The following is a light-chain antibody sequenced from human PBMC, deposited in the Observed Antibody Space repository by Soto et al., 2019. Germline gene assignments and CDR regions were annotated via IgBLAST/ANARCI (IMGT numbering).Light chain of an antibody. Sequence: EIVLTQSPGTLSLSPGERATLSCRASQSVSSSYLAWYQQKPGQTPRLLIYGASSRATGIPDRFSGSGSGTDFTLTISRLKPEDFAVYYCQQYGNSPYTFSQGTKLEIK. CDR3: QQYGNSPYT. V-gene: IGKV3-20*01. CDR1: QSVSSSY. J-gene: IGKJ2*01. CDR2: GAS.